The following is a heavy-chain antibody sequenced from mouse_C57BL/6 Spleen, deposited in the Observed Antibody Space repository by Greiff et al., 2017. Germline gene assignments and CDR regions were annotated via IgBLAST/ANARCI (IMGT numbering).Heavy chain of an antibody. CDR1: GFTFSSYA. J-gene: IGHJ3*01. CDR3: ARGGDGYYDWFAY. CDR2: ISDGGSYT. V-gene: IGHV5-4*01. Sequence: EVQLQESGGGLVKPGGSLKLSCAASGFTFSSYAMSWVRQTPEKRLEWVATISDGGSYTYYPDNVKGRFTISRDNAKNNLYLQMSHLKSEDTAMYYCARGGDGYYDWFAYWGQGTLVTVSA. D-gene: IGHD2-3*01.